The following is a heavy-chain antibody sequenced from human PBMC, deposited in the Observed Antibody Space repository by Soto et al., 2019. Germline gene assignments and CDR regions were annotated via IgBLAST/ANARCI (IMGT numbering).Heavy chain of an antibody. V-gene: IGHV3-23*01. J-gene: IGHJ6*02. CDR3: AKLNKPHRDYYGMDV. CDR1: GFTFSSYA. Sequence: HPGGSLRLSCAASGFTFSSYAMSWVRQAPGKGLEWVSAISGSGGSTYYADSVKGRFTISRDNSKNTLYLQMNSLRAEDTAVYYCAKLNKPHRDYYGMDVWGQGTTVTVSS. CDR2: ISGSGGST.